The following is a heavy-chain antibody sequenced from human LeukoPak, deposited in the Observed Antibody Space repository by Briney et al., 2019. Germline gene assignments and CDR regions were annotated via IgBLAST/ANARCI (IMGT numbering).Heavy chain of an antibody. CDR2: IIPIFGTA. CDR3: ARGGSSRGDRFDY. D-gene: IGHD3-10*01. CDR1: GGTFSSYA. Sequence: SVKVSCKASGGTFSSYAISWVRQAPGQGLEWMGRIIPIFGTANYAQKFQGRVTITTDESTSTAYMELSSLRSEDTAVYYCARGGSSRGDRFDYWGQGTLVTVSS. J-gene: IGHJ4*02. V-gene: IGHV1-69*05.